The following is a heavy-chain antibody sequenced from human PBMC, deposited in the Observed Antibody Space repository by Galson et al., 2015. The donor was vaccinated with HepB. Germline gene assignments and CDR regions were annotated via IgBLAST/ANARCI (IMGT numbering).Heavy chain of an antibody. Sequence: SVKVSCKASGYTSTSYGISWVRQAPGQGLEWMGWISAYNGNTNYAQKLQGRVTMTTDTSTSTAYTELRSLRSDDTAVYYCALGEVTAMRYYYYYGMDVWGQWTTVTVSS. CDR1: GYTSTSYG. J-gene: IGHJ6*02. CDR2: ISAYNGNT. V-gene: IGHV1-18*01. CDR3: ALGEVTAMRYYYYYGMDV. D-gene: IGHD2-21*02.